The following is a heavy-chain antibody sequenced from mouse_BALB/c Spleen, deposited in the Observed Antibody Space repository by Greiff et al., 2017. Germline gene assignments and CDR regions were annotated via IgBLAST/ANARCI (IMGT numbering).Heavy chain of an antibody. Sequence: EVQLQQSGPELVKPGASVKISCKASGYTFTDYNMHWVKQSHGKSLEWIGYINPYNDGTKYNEKFKGKATLTSDKSSSTAYMELSSLTSEDSAVYYCARTGDYPFAYWGQGTLVTVSA. V-gene: IGHV1S29*02. J-gene: IGHJ3*01. CDR2: INPYNDGT. CDR1: GYTFTDYN. D-gene: IGHD2-4*01. CDR3: ARTGDYPFAY.